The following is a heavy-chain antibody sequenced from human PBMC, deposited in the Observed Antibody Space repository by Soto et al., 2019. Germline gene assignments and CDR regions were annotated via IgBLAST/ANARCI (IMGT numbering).Heavy chain of an antibody. CDR2: TYYRSKWYN. CDR3: ARGPDWHYAYSFDY. Sequence: KQSQTLSLTCAISGDSVSSNSAAWNWIRQSPSRGLEWLGRTYYRSKWYNDYAVSRKSRITINPDTSMNQFSLQLNSVTPEDTAVYYCARGPDWHYAYSFDYWGQGTLVTVSS. V-gene: IGHV6-1*01. J-gene: IGHJ4*02. CDR1: GDSVSSNSAA. D-gene: IGHD1-7*01.